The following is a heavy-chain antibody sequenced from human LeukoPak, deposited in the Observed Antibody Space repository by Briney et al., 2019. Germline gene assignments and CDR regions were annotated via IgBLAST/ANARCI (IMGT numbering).Heavy chain of an antibody. J-gene: IGHJ4*02. CDR3: ARDESSDYGYRYSSPGY. CDR2: ISSSSSTI. V-gene: IGHV3-48*02. D-gene: IGHD5-18*01. CDR1: GFTFSSYA. Sequence: GGSLRLSCAASGFTFSSYAMSWVRQAPGKGLEWVSYISSSSSTIYYADSVKGRLTISRDNGKNSLYLQMNSLRDEDTAVYYCARDESSDYGYRYSSPGYWGQGTLVTVSS.